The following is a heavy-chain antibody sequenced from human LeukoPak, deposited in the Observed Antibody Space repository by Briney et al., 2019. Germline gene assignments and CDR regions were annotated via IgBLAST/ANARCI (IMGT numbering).Heavy chain of an antibody. CDR2: IYASGNT. V-gene: IGHV4-4*07. J-gene: IGHJ5*02. Sequence: SETLSLTCTVSGASISTYYSNWIRQPAGKGLEWIGRIYASGNTNYNPSLKSRVTMSVDTSKNQFSLKLSSVTAADTAVYYCARSGSSWNWFDPWGQGTLVTVSS. CDR1: GASISTYY. CDR3: ARSGSSWNWFDP. D-gene: IGHD6-6*01.